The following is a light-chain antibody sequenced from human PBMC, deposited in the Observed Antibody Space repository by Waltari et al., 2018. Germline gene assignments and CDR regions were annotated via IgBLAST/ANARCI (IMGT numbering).Light chain of an antibody. V-gene: IGKV3-20*01. CDR3: QKYDFLPAT. Sequence: EIVLTQSPGTLSLSPGERATLSCRASQGVGKYLAWYQQRPGQAPRLLLYHASIRATGIANRFSGRGFGTDFSLTISRLEPEDFAVYYCQKYDFLPATFGQGTTVEIK. J-gene: IGKJ1*01. CDR2: HAS. CDR1: QGVGKY.